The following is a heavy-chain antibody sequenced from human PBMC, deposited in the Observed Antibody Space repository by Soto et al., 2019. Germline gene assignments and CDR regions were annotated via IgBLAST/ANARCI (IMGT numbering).Heavy chain of an antibody. J-gene: IGHJ5*02. CDR1: GGSISSGGYY. D-gene: IGHD6-13*01. V-gene: IGHV4-31*03. CDR2: IYYSGST. CDR3: ARDSRQLTQGWFDP. Sequence: QVQLQESGPGLVKPSQTLSLTCTVSGGSISSGGYYWSWIRQHPGKGLEWIGYIYYSGSTYYNRSLKSRVTISVDTSKNQFSLKLSSVTAAETAVYYCARDSRQLTQGWFDPWGQGTLVTVSS.